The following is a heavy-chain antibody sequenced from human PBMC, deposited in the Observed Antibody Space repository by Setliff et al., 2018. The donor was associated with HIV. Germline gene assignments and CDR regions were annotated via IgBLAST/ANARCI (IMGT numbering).Heavy chain of an antibody. V-gene: IGHV4-59*01. Sequence: TSETRSLTCTVSGGSISEYYWSWIRQPPGKGLEWIGYIYYSGSTNYNPSLKSRVTISVDTSKNQFSLKLTSVTAADTAVYFCARDTSFGYWGQGTLVTVSS. CDR1: GGSISEYY. J-gene: IGHJ4*02. CDR2: IYYSGST. CDR3: ARDTSFGY.